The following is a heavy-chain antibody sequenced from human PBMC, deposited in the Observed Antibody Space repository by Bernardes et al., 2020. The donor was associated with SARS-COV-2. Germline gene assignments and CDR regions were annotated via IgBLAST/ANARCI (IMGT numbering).Heavy chain of an antibody. Sequence: SGPTLVKPTQTLTLTCTFSGFSLSTSGMCVSWIRQPPGKALEWLARIDWDDDKYYSTSLKTRLTISKDTSKNQVVLTMTNMDPMDTATYYCARMSTAMVAFDYWGQGTLVTVSS. CDR3: ARMSTAMVAFDY. CDR1: GFSLSTSGMC. D-gene: IGHD5-18*01. CDR2: IDWDDDK. V-gene: IGHV2-70*11. J-gene: IGHJ4*02.